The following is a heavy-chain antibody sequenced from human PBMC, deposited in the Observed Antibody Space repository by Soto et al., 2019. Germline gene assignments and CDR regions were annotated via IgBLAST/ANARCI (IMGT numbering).Heavy chain of an antibody. Sequence: EVQLLESGGGLVQPGGSLRLSCAASGLTFSSYAMSWVRQAPGKGLEWVSVISGSGDSKYYADSVKGRFTISRDNSKNTLYLQMNSLRVEDTAVYYCAKRAYGSDFDYWGQGTLVTVSS. D-gene: IGHD3-10*01. J-gene: IGHJ4*02. CDR3: AKRAYGSDFDY. CDR1: GLTFSSYA. CDR2: ISGSGDSK. V-gene: IGHV3-23*01.